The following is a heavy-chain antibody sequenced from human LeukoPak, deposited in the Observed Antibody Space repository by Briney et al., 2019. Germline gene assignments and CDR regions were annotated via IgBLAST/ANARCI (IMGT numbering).Heavy chain of an antibody. CDR1: GLFFGKYA. CDR3: AKGRCSGPGCDSFDY. V-gene: IGHV3-23*01. J-gene: IGHJ4*02. D-gene: IGHD5-12*01. CDR2: ISDDSSFT. Sequence: GGSLRLSCAASGLFFGKYAMAWVRQAPGKGLECVSIISDDSSFTYYLDSVKGRSTIFRDNSKNTLYLHMNSLKAEDTAVYYCAKGRCSGPGCDSFDYWGQGTLVTVSS.